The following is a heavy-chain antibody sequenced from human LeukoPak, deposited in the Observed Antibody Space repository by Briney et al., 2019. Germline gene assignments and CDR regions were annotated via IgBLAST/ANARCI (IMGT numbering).Heavy chain of an antibody. CDR3: ARGFGVYYDSSGYYPFDY. CDR2: INHSGST. D-gene: IGHD3-22*01. V-gene: IGHV4-34*01. J-gene: IGHJ4*02. CDR1: GGSFSGYY. Sequence: SETLSLTCAVYGGSFSGYYWSWIRQPPGKGLEWIGEINHSGSTNYNPSLKGRVTISVDTSKNQFSLKLSSVTAADTAVYYCARGFGVYYDSSGYYPFDYWGQGTLVTVSS.